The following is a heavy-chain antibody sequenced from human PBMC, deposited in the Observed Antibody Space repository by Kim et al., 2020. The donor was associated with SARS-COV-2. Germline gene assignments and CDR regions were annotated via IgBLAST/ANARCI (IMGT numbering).Heavy chain of an antibody. V-gene: IGHV3-30*18. Sequence: GGSLRLSCAASGFTFSSYGMHWVRQAPGKGLEWVAVISYDGSNKYYADSVKGRFTISRDNSKNTLYLQMNSLRAEDTAVYYCAKDHIVVVVAATYFDYWG. J-gene: IGHJ4*01. CDR2: ISYDGSNK. CDR3: AKDHIVVVVAATYFDY. CDR1: GFTFSSYG. D-gene: IGHD2-15*01.